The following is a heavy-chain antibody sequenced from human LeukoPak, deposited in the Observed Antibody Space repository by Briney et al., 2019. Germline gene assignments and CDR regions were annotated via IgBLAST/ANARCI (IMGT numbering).Heavy chain of an antibody. D-gene: IGHD6-19*01. Sequence: GGSLRLSCAGSGFTFSSNAMSWVRQAPAKGLEWVSSISDSGDFTYYADSVKGRFTISRDNSKNTLFVQMSSLRVEDTAVYYCAKGSRQFSSDKAGPIDYWGQGTLVTVSS. V-gene: IGHV3-23*01. CDR1: GFTFSSNA. CDR3: AKGSRQFSSDKAGPIDY. J-gene: IGHJ4*02. CDR2: ISDSGDFT.